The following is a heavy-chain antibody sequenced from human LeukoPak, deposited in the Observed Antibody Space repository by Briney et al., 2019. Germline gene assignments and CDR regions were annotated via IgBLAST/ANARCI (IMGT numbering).Heavy chain of an antibody. D-gene: IGHD3-10*01. CDR1: GGSLSSYY. CDR3: AKLGNQWELRLDY. Sequence: SETLSLTCTVSGGSLSSYYWSWIRQPAGKGLEWIGHIYSSGRPNYNPSLKSRVTMSVDTSKNQFSLKLTSVTAADTAVYYRAKLGNQWELRLDYWGQGTLVTVSS. V-gene: IGHV4-4*07. J-gene: IGHJ4*02. CDR2: IYSSGRP.